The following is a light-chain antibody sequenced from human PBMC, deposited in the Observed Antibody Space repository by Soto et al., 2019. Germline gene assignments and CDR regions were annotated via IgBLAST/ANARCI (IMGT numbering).Light chain of an antibody. Sequence: QSVLTQPRSVSGSPGQSVTISCTGTSSDVGGYDYVSWYQQHPGKAPRLVIYDVSNRPSGVSDRFSGSKSANTASLTISGLQAEDEADYYCTSYTIDSSVVFGVGTKVTVL. J-gene: IGLJ3*02. V-gene: IGLV2-14*03. CDR2: DVS. CDR1: SSDVGGYDY. CDR3: TSYTIDSSVV.